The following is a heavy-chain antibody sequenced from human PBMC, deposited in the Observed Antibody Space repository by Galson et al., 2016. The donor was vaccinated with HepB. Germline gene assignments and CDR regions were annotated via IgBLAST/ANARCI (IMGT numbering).Heavy chain of an antibody. CDR2: INDRGDRT. CDR1: GLTFSAYG. CDR3: AKMIWRCTGGDCH. V-gene: IGHV3-23*01. Sequence: SLRLSCAASGLTFSAYGMTWVRQAPGKGLQWVSSINDRGDRTYYADSVKGRFSIYRDNSKDTLYLLMNSLRVEDTAVYYCAKMIWRCTGGDCHWGQGTLVTVSS. D-gene: IGHD2-8*02. J-gene: IGHJ4*02.